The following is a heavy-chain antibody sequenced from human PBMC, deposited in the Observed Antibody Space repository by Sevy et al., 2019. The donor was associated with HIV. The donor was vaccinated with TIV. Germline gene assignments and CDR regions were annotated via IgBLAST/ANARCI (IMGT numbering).Heavy chain of an antibody. CDR3: ASRGYCGGGSCYSGPNDY. J-gene: IGHJ4*02. CDR2: ISSSGTR. CDR1: TFTFSSYS. Sequence: GGSLRLSCAASTFTFSSYSMHWVRQAPGKGLEWVSYISSSGTRYYADSVKGRFTISRDNAKDSLFLQMNSLRDEDTAVDYCASRGYCGGGSCYSGPNDYWGQGTLVTVSS. D-gene: IGHD2-15*01. V-gene: IGHV3-48*02.